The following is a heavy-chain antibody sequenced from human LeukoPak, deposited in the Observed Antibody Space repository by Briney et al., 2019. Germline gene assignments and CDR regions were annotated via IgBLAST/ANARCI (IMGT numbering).Heavy chain of an antibody. CDR3: ARDYYDSSGLPLGY. V-gene: IGHV3-7*01. J-gene: IGHJ4*02. Sequence: PGGSLRLSCAASGFTFSSYWMSWVRQAPGKGLEWVANIKQDGSEKYYVDSVKGRFTISRDNAKNSLYLQMNSLRDEDTAVHYCARDYYDSSGLPLGYWGQGTLVTVSS. CDR2: IKQDGSEK. D-gene: IGHD3-22*01. CDR1: GFTFSSYW.